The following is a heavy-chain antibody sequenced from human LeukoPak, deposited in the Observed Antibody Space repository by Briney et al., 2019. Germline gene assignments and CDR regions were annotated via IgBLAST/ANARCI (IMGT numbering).Heavy chain of an antibody. D-gene: IGHD6-6*01. V-gene: IGHV1-2*02. CDR3: ARQSYGSSYYFDY. CDR1: GYTFNDHY. J-gene: IGHJ4*02. Sequence: ASVKVSCKASGYTFNDHYIHWVRQAPGQGLEWMGWVNPNTGTTNYAQKFQGRVTLTRDTSISTAYMELSSLTSDDTAVYYCARQSYGSSYYFDYWGQGTLVTVSS. CDR2: VNPNTGTT.